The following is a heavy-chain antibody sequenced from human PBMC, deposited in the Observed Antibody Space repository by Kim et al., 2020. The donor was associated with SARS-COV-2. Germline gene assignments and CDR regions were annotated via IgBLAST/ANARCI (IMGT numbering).Heavy chain of an antibody. CDR3: ARAGGIDSSGWARGFDP. V-gene: IGHV3-11*01. Sequence: KGRFTISRDNATNSLYLQMNSLRAEDTAVYYCARAGGIDSSGWARGFDPWGQGTLVTVSS. D-gene: IGHD6-19*01. J-gene: IGHJ5*02.